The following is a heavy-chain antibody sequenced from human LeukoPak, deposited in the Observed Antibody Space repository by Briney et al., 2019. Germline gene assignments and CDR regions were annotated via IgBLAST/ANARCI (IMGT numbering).Heavy chain of an antibody. J-gene: IGHJ4*02. CDR1: GASVSSYY. Sequence: PSETLSLTCTVSGASVSSYYWSWIRQPPGKKLESIGYFSYSGNTNYNPSLQSRVTISVDTSKNQFSLRLNSVIAADTAVYYCARHKGNSYGPWDDWGQGTLVTVSS. CDR3: ARHKGNSYGPWDD. CDR2: FSYSGNT. V-gene: IGHV4-59*08. D-gene: IGHD3-10*01.